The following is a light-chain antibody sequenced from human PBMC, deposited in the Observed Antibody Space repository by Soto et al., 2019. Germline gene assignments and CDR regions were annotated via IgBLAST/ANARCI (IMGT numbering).Light chain of an antibody. Sequence: NFMLTQPHSVSESPGKTVTISCARSSGSIASTSVQWYQQRPGSAPTTLIYDNNRRPSGVPDRFSGSIDRSSNSASLTISRLMTDDEADYYCQSYNGNNQVFGGGTKVTVL. CDR2: DNN. CDR3: QSYNGNNQV. V-gene: IGLV6-57*03. CDR1: SGSIASTS. J-gene: IGLJ3*02.